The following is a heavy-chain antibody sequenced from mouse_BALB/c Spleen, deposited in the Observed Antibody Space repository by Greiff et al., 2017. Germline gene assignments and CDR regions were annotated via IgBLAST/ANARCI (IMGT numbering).Heavy chain of an antibody. D-gene: IGHD2-14*01. V-gene: IGHV5-17*02. CDR1: GFTFSSFG. Sequence: EVMLVESGGGLVQPGGSRKLSCAASGFTFSSFGMHWVRQAPEKGLEWVAYISSGSSTIYYADTVKGRFTISRDNPKNTLFLQMTSLRSEDTAMYYCAKNRYDDYAMDYWGQGTSVTVSA. CDR2: ISSGSSTI. CDR3: AKNRYDDYAMDY. J-gene: IGHJ4*01.